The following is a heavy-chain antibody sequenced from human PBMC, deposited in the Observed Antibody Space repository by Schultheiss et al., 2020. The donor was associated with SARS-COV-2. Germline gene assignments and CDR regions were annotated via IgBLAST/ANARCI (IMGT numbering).Heavy chain of an antibody. CDR1: GGSISSGGYY. J-gene: IGHJ5*02. CDR3: ARARVGGSGSPTNWFDP. Sequence: SETLSLTCTVSGGSISSGGYYWSWIRQHPGKGLEWIGYIYYSGSTYYNPSLKSRVTISVDTSKNQFSLKLSSVTAADTAVYYCARARVGGSGSPTNWFDPWGQGTLVTVSS. V-gene: IGHV4-31*03. CDR2: IYYSGST. D-gene: IGHD3-10*01.